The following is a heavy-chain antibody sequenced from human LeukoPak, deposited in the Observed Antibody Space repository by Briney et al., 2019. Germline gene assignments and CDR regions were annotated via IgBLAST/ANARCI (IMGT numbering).Heavy chain of an antibody. Sequence: ASVKVSCKASGYTFKNYDINWVRQATGQGLEWMGWMNPNSGNTGFAQKFQGRVTMTRNTSISTAYMELSSLRSEDTAVYYCARGRTAHTYYDSSGDCDYWGQGTLVTVSS. V-gene: IGHV1-8*02. D-gene: IGHD3-22*01. CDR2: MNPNSGNT. CDR1: GYTFKNYD. J-gene: IGHJ4*02. CDR3: ARGRTAHTYYDSSGDCDY.